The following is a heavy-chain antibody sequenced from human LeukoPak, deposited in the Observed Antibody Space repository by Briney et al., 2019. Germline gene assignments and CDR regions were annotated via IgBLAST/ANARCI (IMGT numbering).Heavy chain of an antibody. D-gene: IGHD2-15*01. V-gene: IGHV3-74*01. CDR2: INNDGSST. CDR1: GFTFSSYW. J-gene: IGHJ4*02. CDR3: ARGGSGYCIGDTCSAFDY. Sequence: GGSLRLSCAASGFTFSSYWMHWVRQAPGKGLVWVSHINNDGSSTSYADSVKGRFTISRDNAKNTLYLQMNSLRTEDTAVYYCARGGSGYCIGDTCSAFDYWGQGTLVTVSS.